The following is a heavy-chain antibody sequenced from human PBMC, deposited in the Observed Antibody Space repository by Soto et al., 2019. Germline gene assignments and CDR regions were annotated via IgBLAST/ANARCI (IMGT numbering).Heavy chain of an antibody. CDR3: ARSYYDSSGYYPLFDY. V-gene: IGHV1-69*01. Sequence: QVQLVQSGAEVKKPGSSVKVSCKASGGTFSSYAISWARQAPGQGLEWMGGSIPIFGTANYAQKFQDRVTITADESTSTDYMELSSLRSEDTAVYYCARSYYDSSGYYPLFDYWGQGTLVTVSS. CDR1: GGTFSSYA. D-gene: IGHD3-22*01. J-gene: IGHJ4*02. CDR2: SIPIFGTA.